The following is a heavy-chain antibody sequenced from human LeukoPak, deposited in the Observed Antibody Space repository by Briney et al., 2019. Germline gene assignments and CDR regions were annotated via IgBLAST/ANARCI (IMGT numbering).Heavy chain of an antibody. CDR2: VYYNGNT. CDR3: ARQRASGTWDFDY. V-gene: IGHV4-39*01. J-gene: IGHJ4*02. D-gene: IGHD3-3*01. CDR1: RGSISSRSDY. Sequence: PSETLSLTCTVSRGSISSRSDYWLAWIRQPPGKWLEWIGSVYYNGNTYYNWSLKSRLTISVDTSKAQFYLNLASVTAADTAVYHCARQRASGTWDFDYWGQGTLLTVSS.